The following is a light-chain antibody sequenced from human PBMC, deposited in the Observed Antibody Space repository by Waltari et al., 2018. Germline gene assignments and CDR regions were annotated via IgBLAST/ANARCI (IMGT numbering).Light chain of an antibody. V-gene: IGLV2-14*01. CDR3: SSYTTSSACV. J-gene: IGLJ1*01. CDR1: SREVGGYNL. Sequence: QSARTKPASVSGSPGQSITISCTGTSREVGGYNLLPWYQKHPGKAPKAGIHDVFRRPSGVSNRFSGSKSGNTASLTISGLQAEDEADYYCSSYTTSSACVFGTGTKVTVL. CDR2: DVF.